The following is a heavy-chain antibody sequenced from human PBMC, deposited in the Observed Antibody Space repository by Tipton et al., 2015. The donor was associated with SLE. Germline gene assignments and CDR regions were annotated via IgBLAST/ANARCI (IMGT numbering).Heavy chain of an antibody. CDR2: ISYSGGST. CDR1: GFTFSTYW. J-gene: IGHJ6*03. D-gene: IGHD1-1*01. Sequence: SLRLSCAASGFTFSTYWMHWVRPAPGKGLEWVSGISYSGGSTYYADSVKGRFTISRDNSKNTLYLQMNSLRAEDTAVYYCARKGGYTSDVKYYYMDVWGKGTTVTVSS. CDR3: ARKGGYTSDVKYYYMDV. V-gene: IGHV3-66*02.